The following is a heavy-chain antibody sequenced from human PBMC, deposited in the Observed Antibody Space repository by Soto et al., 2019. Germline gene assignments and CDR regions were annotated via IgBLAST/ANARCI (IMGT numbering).Heavy chain of an antibody. D-gene: IGHD2-2*01. CDR1: GFTFSTYS. Sequence: EVQLVASGGGLVKPGESLRLSCAASGFTFSTYSMNWVRQPPGKGLEWVSSINTDSHYIYYADSVKGRFTISRDNAEHSWYLQMTNLGAEDTAIYYCARNVPGANSPFEYWGLGTLATVSS. V-gene: IGHV3-21*01. CDR2: INTDSHYI. J-gene: IGHJ4*02. CDR3: ARNVPGANSPFEY.